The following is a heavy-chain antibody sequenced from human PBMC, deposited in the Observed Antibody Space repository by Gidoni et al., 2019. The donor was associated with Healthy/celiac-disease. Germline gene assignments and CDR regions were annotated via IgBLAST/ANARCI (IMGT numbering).Heavy chain of an antibody. D-gene: IGHD2-15*01. Sequence: QVQLVESGGGVVQPGRSLRLSCAASGFTFSSYGMHWVRQAPGKGLEWVAVISYDGSNKYYADSVKGRFTISRDNSKNTLYLQMNSLRAEDTAVYYCAKRLAADYYYYGMDVWGQGTTVTVSS. CDR3: AKRLAADYYYYGMDV. CDR1: GFTFSSYG. V-gene: IGHV3-30*18. J-gene: IGHJ6*02. CDR2: ISYDGSNK.